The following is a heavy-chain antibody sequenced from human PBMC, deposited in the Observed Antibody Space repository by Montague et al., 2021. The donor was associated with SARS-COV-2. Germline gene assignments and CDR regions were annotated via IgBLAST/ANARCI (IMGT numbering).Heavy chain of an antibody. CDR1: GGSISSSSYY. CDR2: IYYSGST. V-gene: IGHV4-39*01. CDR3: ARAFTDWLRYYGMDV. D-gene: IGHD3-9*01. J-gene: IGHJ6*02. Sequence: SETLSLTCTVAGGSISSSSYYWGWIRQPPGKGLEWIGSIYYSGSTYYNPSVKSRVTISVDTSKNQLSLKLSSVTAADTAVYYCARAFTDWLRYYGMDVWGQGTTGTVSS.